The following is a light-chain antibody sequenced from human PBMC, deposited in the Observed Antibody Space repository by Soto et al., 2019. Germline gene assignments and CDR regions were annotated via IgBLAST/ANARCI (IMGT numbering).Light chain of an antibody. CDR1: QSVSSTF. V-gene: IGKV3-20*01. J-gene: IGKJ1*01. Sequence: EIVLTQSPGTLSLSPGEGATLSCRASQSVSSTFLAWYQQKPGQAPRLLIYGTSSRATGIPDRFSGSGSGTDFTLTISSLEPEDFAVSYCQHYHDSPPPWTFGQGAKVEIK. CDR2: GTS. CDR3: QHYHDSPPPWT.